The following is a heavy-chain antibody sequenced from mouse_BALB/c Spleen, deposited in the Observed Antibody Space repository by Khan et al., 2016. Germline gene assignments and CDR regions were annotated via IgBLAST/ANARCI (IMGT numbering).Heavy chain of an antibody. CDR1: GFNIKDYY. J-gene: IGHJ4*01. CDR2: IDPENGDT. D-gene: IGHD1-1*01. V-gene: IGHV14-4*02. Sequence: VQLQQSGAELVRSGASVKLSCTASGFNIKDYYMHWVKQRPEQGLEWIGWIDPENGDTEYAPKFQGKATMTADTSSNTAYLQLSSLTSEDTAVYYYNAFITTVVYYYAMDYWGQGTSVTVSS. CDR3: NAFITTVVYYYAMDY.